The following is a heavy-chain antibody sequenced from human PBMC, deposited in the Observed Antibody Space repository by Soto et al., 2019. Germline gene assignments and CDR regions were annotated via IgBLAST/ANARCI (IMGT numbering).Heavy chain of an antibody. CDR1: GGTFSSYT. J-gene: IGHJ2*01. CDR3: ARGNHRWLQLWYFDL. CDR2: IIPIFGTA. V-gene: IGHV1-69*12. Sequence: QVQLVQSGAEVKKPGSSVTVSCKASGGTFSSYTISWVRQAPGQGLQWMGGIIPIFGTANYAQKFQGRVTITAAESTSTAYMGLSSLRSEEPAVYYCARGNHRWLQLWYFDLWGRGPLVTVSS. D-gene: IGHD5-12*01.